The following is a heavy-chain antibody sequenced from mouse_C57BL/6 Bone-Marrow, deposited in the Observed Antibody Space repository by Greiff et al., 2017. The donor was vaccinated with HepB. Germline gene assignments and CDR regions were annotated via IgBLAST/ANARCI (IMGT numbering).Heavy chain of an antibody. V-gene: IGHV3-6*01. CDR1: GYSITSGYY. D-gene: IGHD1-1*01. J-gene: IGHJ1*03. Sequence: EVQRVESGPGLVKPSQSLSLTCSVTGYSITSGYYWNWIRQFPGNKLEWMGYISYDGSNNYNPSLKNRISITRDTSKNQFFLKLNSVTTEDTATYYCASTTVVPWYFDVWGTGTTVTVSS. CDR3: ASTTVVPWYFDV. CDR2: ISYDGSN.